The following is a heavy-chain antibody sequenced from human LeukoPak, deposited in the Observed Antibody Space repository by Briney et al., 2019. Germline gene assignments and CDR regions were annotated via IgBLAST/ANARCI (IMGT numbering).Heavy chain of an antibody. V-gene: IGHV3-21*01. CDR3: AGDQGSSGYYSLLFDY. CDR1: GFTFSSYS. CDR2: ISSSSSYI. J-gene: IGHJ4*02. Sequence: GGSLRLSCAASGFTFSSYSMNWVRQAPGKGLEWVSSISSSSSYIYYADSVKGRFTISRDNAKNSLYQQMNSLRAEDTAVYYCAGDQGSSGYYSLLFDYWGQGTLVTVSS. D-gene: IGHD3-22*01.